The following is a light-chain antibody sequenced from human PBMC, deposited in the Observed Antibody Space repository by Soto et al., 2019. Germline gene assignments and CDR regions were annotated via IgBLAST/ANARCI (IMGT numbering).Light chain of an antibody. CDR1: QSVSSN. V-gene: IGKV3-15*01. CDR3: QQYNNGWT. Sequence: EIVMTQSPATLSVSPGERATLSCRASQSVSSNLAWYQQKPGQAPRLLIYGASTRATGIPARFSGSRSGTEFTLTISSLQSEDFAVYYCQQYNNGWTFGQGTKVDIK. CDR2: GAS. J-gene: IGKJ1*01.